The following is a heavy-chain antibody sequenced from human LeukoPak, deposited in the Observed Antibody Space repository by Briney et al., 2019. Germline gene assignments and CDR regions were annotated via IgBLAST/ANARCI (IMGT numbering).Heavy chain of an antibody. Sequence: ASVKVSCKASGYTFNSYYIHWVRQAPGQELEWMGIINPSGGSTSYAQKFQGRVTMTRDTSTSTVYMELSSLRSEDTAVYYCARVGIVGATYYFDYWGQGTLVTVSS. D-gene: IGHD1-26*01. V-gene: IGHV1-46*02. J-gene: IGHJ4*02. CDR2: INPSGGST. CDR3: ARVGIVGATYYFDY. CDR1: GYTFNSYY.